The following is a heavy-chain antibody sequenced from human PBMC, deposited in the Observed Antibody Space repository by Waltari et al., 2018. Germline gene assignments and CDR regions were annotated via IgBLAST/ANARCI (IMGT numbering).Heavy chain of an antibody. CDR3: ARSGSGTSRGFDY. V-gene: IGHV3-48*01. CDR1: GLTLRCYS. D-gene: IGHD3-10*01. J-gene: IGHJ4*02. Sequence: EVQLVESGGGLVQPGGSLRISCAASGLTLRCYSMNWGRQATGKGLGWVSYISSSSSTIFYADSVKGRFTISRGNAKNSLFLQMHSLRVEDTAVYYCARSGSGTSRGFDYWGQGTLVTVSS. CDR2: ISSSSSTI.